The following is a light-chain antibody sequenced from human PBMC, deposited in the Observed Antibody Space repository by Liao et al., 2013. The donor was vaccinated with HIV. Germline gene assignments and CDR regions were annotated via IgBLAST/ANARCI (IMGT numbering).Light chain of an antibody. J-gene: IGLJ2*01. CDR3: QTWHISTLI. Sequence: SYELTQAPSVSVPPGQTASITCSGDKLANRYTYWYQQKSGQSPVLVIYEDTKRPAGIPERFSGSNSGNTATLTISGTQPLDEADYYCQTWHISTLILGGGTKLTVL. CDR2: EDT. V-gene: IGLV3-1*01. CDR1: KLANRY.